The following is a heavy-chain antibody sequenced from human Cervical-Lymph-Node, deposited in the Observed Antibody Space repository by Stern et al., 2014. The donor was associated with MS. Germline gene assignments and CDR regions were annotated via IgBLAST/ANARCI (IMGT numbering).Heavy chain of an antibody. CDR2: VYYSGAT. J-gene: IGHJ4*02. CDR3: AKHACTGAACPFDL. V-gene: IGHV4-39*01. CDR1: GDSISSYTHY. D-gene: IGHD2-8*02. Sequence: QVQLQESGPGLVKPSETLSLTCAVSGDSISSYTHYWAWIRQPPGKGLEWIGSVYYSGATSYNPSLKIPVTISVDTSKNPFPLGLNSVTAADTAVYYCAKHACTGAACPFDLWGQGTLVTVSS.